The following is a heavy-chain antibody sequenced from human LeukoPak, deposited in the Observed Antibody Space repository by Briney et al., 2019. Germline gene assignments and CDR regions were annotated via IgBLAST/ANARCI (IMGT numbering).Heavy chain of an antibody. CDR3: ARAFATTAFDY. V-gene: IGHV3-7*03. CDR1: GLIFSSYW. J-gene: IGHJ4*02. CDR2: IKQDGSEK. Sequence: GGSLRLSCAASGLIFSSYWMSWVRQAPGKGLEWVAKIKQDGSEKYYVDSVKGRFTISRDNSQNTLYLQMNSLRAEDTAMYYCARAFATTAFDYWGQGTLVTVSS. D-gene: IGHD4-17*01.